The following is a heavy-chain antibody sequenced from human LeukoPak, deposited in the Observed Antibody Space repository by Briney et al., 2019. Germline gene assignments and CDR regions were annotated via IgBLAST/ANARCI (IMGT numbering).Heavy chain of an antibody. D-gene: IGHD6-13*01. Sequence: GGSLRLSCAASGFTFDDYAMNWVRQAPGKGLEWVSSISSSSSYIYYADSVKGRFTISRDNAKNSLYLQMNSLRAEDTAVYYCARDRRAAGIDYWGQGTLVTVSS. J-gene: IGHJ4*02. CDR2: ISSSSSYI. CDR3: ARDRRAAGIDY. CDR1: GFTFDDYA. V-gene: IGHV3-21*01.